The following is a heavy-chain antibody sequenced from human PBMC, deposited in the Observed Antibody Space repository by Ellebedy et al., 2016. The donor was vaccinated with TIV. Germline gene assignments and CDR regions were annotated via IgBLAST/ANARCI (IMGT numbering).Heavy chain of an antibody. V-gene: IGHV4-39*01. J-gene: IGHJ5*02. Sequence: SETLSLTCIVSGGSLSSSSSYWAWIRQPPGKGLEWIGSIYHSGSTYYNPSLESRVTISVDTSKNQFSLKLTSVTAADTAEYYCARWFGELLYVRWFDPWGQGTLVTVSS. CDR3: ARWFGELLYVRWFDP. CDR2: IYHSGST. D-gene: IGHD3-10*01. CDR1: GGSLSSSSSY.